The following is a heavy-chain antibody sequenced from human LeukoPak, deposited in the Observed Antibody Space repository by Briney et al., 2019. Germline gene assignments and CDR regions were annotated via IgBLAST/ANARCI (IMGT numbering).Heavy chain of an antibody. Sequence: SETLSLTCAVSSYSISSVYYWGWIRRPPGKGLEWIGSISHSGSTYYNPSLKSRVTISVDTSKNQFSLKLSSVTAADTAAYYCARDGGYCSGVTCYPFLDYWGQGTLVTVSS. CDR3: ARDGGYCSGVTCYPFLDY. J-gene: IGHJ4*02. V-gene: IGHV4-38-2*02. CDR2: ISHSGST. D-gene: IGHD2-15*01. CDR1: SYSISSVYY.